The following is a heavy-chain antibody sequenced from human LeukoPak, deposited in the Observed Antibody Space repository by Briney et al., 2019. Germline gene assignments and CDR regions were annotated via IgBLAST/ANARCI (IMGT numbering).Heavy chain of an antibody. V-gene: IGHV1-8*02. Sequence: ASVKVSCKASGYTFTSYDINWVRQATGQGLEWMGWVNPNSGNTGYAQKFQGRVTMTMDPSISTAYMELSSLRSEDTAVYYCARRSDDYDSSAYYHWGQGTLVTVSS. D-gene: IGHD3-22*01. CDR1: GYTFTSYD. J-gene: IGHJ4*02. CDR2: VNPNSGNT. CDR3: ARRSDDYDSSAYYH.